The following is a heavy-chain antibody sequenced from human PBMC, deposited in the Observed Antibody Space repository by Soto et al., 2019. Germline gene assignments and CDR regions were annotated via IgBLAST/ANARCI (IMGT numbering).Heavy chain of an antibody. J-gene: IGHJ3*02. Sequence: GSLRLSCAASGFTFSSYSMNWVRQAPGKGLEWVSSISSSSSYIYYADSVKGRFTISRDNAKNSLYLQMNSLRAEDTAVYYCAGVRRMGYSYGRDAFDIWGQGTMVTVSS. CDR2: ISSSSSYI. D-gene: IGHD5-18*01. CDR1: GFTFSSYS. CDR3: AGVRRMGYSYGRDAFDI. V-gene: IGHV3-21*01.